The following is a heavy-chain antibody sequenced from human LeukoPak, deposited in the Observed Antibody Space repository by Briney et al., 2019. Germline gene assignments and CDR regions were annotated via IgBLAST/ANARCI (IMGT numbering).Heavy chain of an antibody. J-gene: IGHJ4*02. CDR1: GYTFTDYY. V-gene: IGHV1-2*02. D-gene: IGHD5-24*01. Sequence: PGASVKVSCKASGYTFTDYYMHWVRQAPGQGLEWMGWINPSSGGTNYAQKFQGRVTVTRDTSISTAYMDLSRLRSDDTAVYYCAREGLALGNVEMATRFDYWGQGTLVTVSS. CDR3: AREGLALGNVEMATRFDY. CDR2: INPSSGGT.